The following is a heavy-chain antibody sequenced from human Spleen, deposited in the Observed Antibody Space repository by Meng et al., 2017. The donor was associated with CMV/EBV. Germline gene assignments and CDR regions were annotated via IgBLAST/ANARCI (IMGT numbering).Heavy chain of an antibody. V-gene: IGHV4-39*07. Sequence: GSLRLSCTVSGGSISSSSYYWGWIRQPPGKGLEWIGSIYYSGSTYYNPSLKSRVTISVDTSKNQFSLKLDSVTAADTAVYYCATGGGFGPAFDYWGQGTLVTVSS. J-gene: IGHJ4*02. CDR1: GGSISSSSYY. CDR2: IYYSGST. D-gene: IGHD5-12*01. CDR3: ATGGGFGPAFDY.